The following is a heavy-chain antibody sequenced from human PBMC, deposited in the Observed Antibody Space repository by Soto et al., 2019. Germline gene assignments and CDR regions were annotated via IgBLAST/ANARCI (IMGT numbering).Heavy chain of an antibody. CDR2: MNPKSGDT. D-gene: IGHD3-16*01. V-gene: IGHV1-8*01. Sequence: QVQLVQSGAEVKKPGASVKVSCKASGYTFTTYDINWVRQATGQGLEWLGWMNPKSGDTVYAQKFQGRVTVTRDTSINTAYMELSRLRADDTAVYYCAIVSMWFGGYGADVWGQGTMVTVS. CDR1: GYTFTTYD. CDR3: AIVSMWFGGYGADV. J-gene: IGHJ6*02.